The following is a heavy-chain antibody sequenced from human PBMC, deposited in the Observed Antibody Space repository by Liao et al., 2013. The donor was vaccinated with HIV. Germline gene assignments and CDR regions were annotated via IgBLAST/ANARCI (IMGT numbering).Heavy chain of an antibody. Sequence: QVQLQESGPGLVKASQTLSLTCNVSGASINSGTYYWNWIRQPAGKGLEWIGRVDSSGNTDYNPSLKSRVSISVDASKGQFSLNLTSVSAADTAIYYCARRNWGYFDYWGQGTLVTVSS. CDR3: ARRNWGYFDY. D-gene: IGHD7-27*01. V-gene: IGHV4-61*02. CDR1: GASINSGTYY. CDR2: VDSSGNT. J-gene: IGHJ4*02.